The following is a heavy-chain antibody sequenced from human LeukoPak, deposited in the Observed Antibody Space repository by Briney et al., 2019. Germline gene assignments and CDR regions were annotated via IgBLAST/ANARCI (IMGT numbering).Heavy chain of an antibody. J-gene: IGHJ4*02. D-gene: IGHD3-22*01. CDR1: GYSISSGYY. V-gene: IGHV4-38-2*02. CDR2: IYHSGST. CDR3: ARDQLYGWGGFGSSGYYEDH. Sequence: SETLSLTCTVSGYSISSGYYWGWIRQPPGKGLEWIGSIYHSGSTYYNPSLKSRVTMSVDTSKNQFSLKLSSVTAADTAVYYCARDQLYGWGGFGSSGYYEDHWGQGTLVTVSS.